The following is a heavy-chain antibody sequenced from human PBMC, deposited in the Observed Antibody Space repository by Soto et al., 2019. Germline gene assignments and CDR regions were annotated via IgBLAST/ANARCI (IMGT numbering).Heavy chain of an antibody. J-gene: IGHJ6*02. CDR2: IYYSGST. Sequence: QVQLQESGPGLVKPSQTLSLTCTVSGGSISSGGYYLIWIRQHPGKGLEWIGYIYYSGSTYYNPSLKSRVTISVDTSKNQFSLKLSSVTAADTAVYYCARVCGGDCHYGMDVWGQGTTVTVSS. V-gene: IGHV4-31*03. CDR3: ARVCGGDCHYGMDV. CDR1: GGSISSGGYY. D-gene: IGHD2-21*02.